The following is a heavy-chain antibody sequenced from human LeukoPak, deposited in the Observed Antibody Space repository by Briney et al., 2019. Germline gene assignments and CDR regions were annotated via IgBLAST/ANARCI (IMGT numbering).Heavy chain of an antibody. CDR2: ISSSSSYI. V-gene: IGHV3-21*01. J-gene: IGHJ6*03. CDR3: AREGYCSSTSCYFGYYYYYMDV. Sequence: GGSLRLSCAASGFTFNYYAMNWVRQAPGKGLEWVSSISSSSSYIYYADSVKGRFTISRDNAKNSLYLQMNSLRAEDTAVYYCAREGYCSSTSCYFGYYYYYMDVWGKGTTVTVSS. D-gene: IGHD2-2*01. CDR1: GFTFNYYA.